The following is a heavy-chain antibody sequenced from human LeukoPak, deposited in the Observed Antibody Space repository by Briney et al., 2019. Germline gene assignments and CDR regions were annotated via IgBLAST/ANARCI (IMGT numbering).Heavy chain of an antibody. Sequence: AASVKVSCKVSGYTLTELSMHWVRQAPGKGLEWMGGFDPEDGETIYAQKFQGRVTMTEDTSTDTAYMELSSLRSEDTAVYYCARGPYDFWSGYFYYYYGMDVWGQGTTVTVSS. CDR1: GYTLTELS. J-gene: IGHJ6*02. V-gene: IGHV1-24*01. CDR3: ARGPYDFWSGYFYYYYGMDV. D-gene: IGHD3-3*01. CDR2: FDPEDGET.